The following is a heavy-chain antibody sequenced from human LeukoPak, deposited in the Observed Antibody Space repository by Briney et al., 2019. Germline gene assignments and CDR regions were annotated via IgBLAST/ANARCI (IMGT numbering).Heavy chain of an antibody. J-gene: IGHJ4*02. CDR3: ARERYHDSSLDY. V-gene: IGHV3-21*01. D-gene: IGHD3-22*01. Sequence: GGSLRLSCVASGFTFSSHTMNWVRQAPGKGLEWVSSISSSTTHIYYADSVKGRFTLSRDNAKNSLYLQMNSLRAEDTAVYYCARERYHDSSLDYWGQGILVTVSS. CDR1: GFTFSSHT. CDR2: ISSSTTHI.